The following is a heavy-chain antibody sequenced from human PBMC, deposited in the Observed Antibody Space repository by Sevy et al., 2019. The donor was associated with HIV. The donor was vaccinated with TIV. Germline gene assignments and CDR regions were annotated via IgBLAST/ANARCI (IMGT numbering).Heavy chain of an antibody. V-gene: IGHV3-73*01. CDR2: IRSKANSYAT. D-gene: IGHD3-10*01. CDR3: TRHLDYYGSGSYQKNWFDP. J-gene: IGHJ5*02. CDR1: GFTFSGSA. Sequence: GGSLRLSCAASGFTFSGSAMHWVRQASGKGLEWVGRIRSKANSYATAYAASVKGRLTISRDDSKNTAYLQMNSLKTEDTAVYYCTRHLDYYGSGSYQKNWFDPWGQGTLVTVSS.